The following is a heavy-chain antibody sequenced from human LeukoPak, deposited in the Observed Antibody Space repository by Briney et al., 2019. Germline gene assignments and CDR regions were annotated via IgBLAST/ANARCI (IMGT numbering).Heavy chain of an antibody. Sequence: AGGSLRLSCAASGFTFSDYYMSWIRQAPGKGLEWVANIKHDGSDSFYVDSVKGRFTISRDNSENSLYLQMRSLRVEDTAMYFCARDRRPTIYGGLDSWGQGTVVTVSS. CDR2: IKHDGSDS. CDR1: GFTFSDYY. V-gene: IGHV3-7*01. J-gene: IGHJ4*02. CDR3: ARDRRPTIYGGLDS. D-gene: IGHD4-17*01.